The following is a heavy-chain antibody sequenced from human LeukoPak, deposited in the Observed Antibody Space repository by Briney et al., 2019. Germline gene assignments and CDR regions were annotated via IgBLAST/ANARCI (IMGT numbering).Heavy chain of an antibody. CDR1: GVSISSGSYY. CDR2: VYYSGST. J-gene: IGHJ3*02. CDR3: ARNASSLGAGAFDI. Sequence: SQTLSLTCTVSGVSISSGSYYWDWIRQPPGKGLEWIGTVYYSGSTYYNPSLKSRVTISVDTSKNQFSLRLSSVTAADTALYYCARNASSLGAGAFDIWGQGTMVTVSS. D-gene: IGHD2-2*01. V-gene: IGHV4-39*01.